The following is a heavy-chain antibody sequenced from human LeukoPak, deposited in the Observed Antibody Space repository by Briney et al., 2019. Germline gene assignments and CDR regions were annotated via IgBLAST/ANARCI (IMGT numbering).Heavy chain of an antibody. CDR1: AFSFGSYS. CDR3: ASPRGASGYFDR. CDR2: ISSDSSYI. V-gene: IGHV3-21*01. Sequence: PGGSLRLSCAASAFSFGSYSMNWVRQAPGKGLEWVSSISSDSSYIYYADSVKGRFTISRDNAKNSLYLQMNSLRAEDTAVYYCASPRGASGYFDRRGQGTLVTVSS. J-gene: IGHJ4*02. D-gene: IGHD3-22*01.